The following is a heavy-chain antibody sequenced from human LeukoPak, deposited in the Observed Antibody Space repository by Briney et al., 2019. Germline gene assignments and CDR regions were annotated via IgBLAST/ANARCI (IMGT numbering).Heavy chain of an antibody. CDR2: IIPIFGTA. CDR3: ARDQAFSAAGYGDLTDCWFDP. J-gene: IGHJ5*02. D-gene: IGHD4-17*01. Sequence: GSSVKLSCKASGGTFSSYAISWVRQAPGQGLEWMGGIIPIFGTANYAQKFQGRVTITADESTSTAYMELSSLRYEDTAVYYCARDQAFSAAGYGDLTDCWFDPWGQGTLVTVSS. CDR1: GGTFSSYA. V-gene: IGHV1-69*01.